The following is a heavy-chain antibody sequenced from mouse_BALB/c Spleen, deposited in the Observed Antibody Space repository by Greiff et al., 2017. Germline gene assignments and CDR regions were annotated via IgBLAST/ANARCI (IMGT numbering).Heavy chain of an antibody. CDR2: ISYSGST. J-gene: IGHJ2*01. Sequence: DVHLVESGPGLVKPSQSLSLTCTVTGYSITSDYVWNWIRQLPGNKLEWMGYISYSGSTSYNPSLKSRIYITRDTSKNQFFLQLNSVTTEDTATYYCARREYYDGPFDYWGQGTTLTVSS. CDR3: ARREYYDGPFDY. CDR1: GYSITSDYV. D-gene: IGHD2-3*01. V-gene: IGHV3-2*02.